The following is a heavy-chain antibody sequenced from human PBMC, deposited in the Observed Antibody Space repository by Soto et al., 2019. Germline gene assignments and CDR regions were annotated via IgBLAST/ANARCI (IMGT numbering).Heavy chain of an antibody. D-gene: IGHD1-1*01. J-gene: IGHJ6*02. CDR3: ASRVDLNDAHYYYYGMDV. CDR2: IYYSGST. CDR1: GGSISSYY. Sequence: QVQLQESGPGLVKPSETLSLTCTVSGGSISSYYWSWIRQPPGKGLEWIGYIYYSGSTNYNPSLKSRVTISVDTSKNQFSLKLSSVTAADTAVYYCASRVDLNDAHYYYYGMDVWGQGTTVTVSS. V-gene: IGHV4-59*01.